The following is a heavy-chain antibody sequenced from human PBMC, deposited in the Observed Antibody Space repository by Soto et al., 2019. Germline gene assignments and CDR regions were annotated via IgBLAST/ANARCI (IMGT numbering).Heavy chain of an antibody. J-gene: IGHJ4*02. V-gene: IGHV4-59*01. CDR2: IYYSGST. Sequence: PSETLSLTCSVSGGSISYYYWSWIRQPPGKGLERIGYIYYSGSTNYNPSLKSRVTISVDTSKNQFSLKLSSVTAADTAVYYCARLGNPVAAFAYWGQGILVTVSS. CDR3: ARLGNPVAAFAY. CDR1: GGSISYYY. D-gene: IGHD6-19*01.